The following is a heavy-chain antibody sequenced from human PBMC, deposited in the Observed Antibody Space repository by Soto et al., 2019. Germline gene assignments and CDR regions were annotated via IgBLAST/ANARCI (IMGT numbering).Heavy chain of an antibody. CDR1: GFTFSSDS. CDR3: ARGHCTTGVCPFDY. V-gene: IGHV3-21*01. J-gene: IGHJ4*02. Sequence: EVQLVESGGGLVKPGESLRLSCEASGFTFSSDSMSWIRQAPGKGLEWVSSVSSSGRHKYYSDCVKGRFTSSRDNAKNSLDLQIDSLSAEDAAVYYCARGHCTTGVCPFDYWGQGTLVTVS. D-gene: IGHD2-8*01. CDR2: VSSSGRHK.